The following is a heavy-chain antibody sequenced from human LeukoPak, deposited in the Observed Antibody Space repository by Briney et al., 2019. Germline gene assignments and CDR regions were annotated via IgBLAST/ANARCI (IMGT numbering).Heavy chain of an antibody. V-gene: IGHV1-69*05. CDR1: GGTFSSYA. CDR2: IIPIFGTA. CDR3: ARRNWNAGNNWFDP. D-gene: IGHD1-1*01. Sequence: SVKVSCKASGGTFSSYAISWVRQAPGQGLEWMGGIIPIFGTASYAQKFQGRVTITTDESTSTAYLELSSLRSEDTAVYYCARRNWNAGNNWFDPWGQGTLVTVSS. J-gene: IGHJ5*02.